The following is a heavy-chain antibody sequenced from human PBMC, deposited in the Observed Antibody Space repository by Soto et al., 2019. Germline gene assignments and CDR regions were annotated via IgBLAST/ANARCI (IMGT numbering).Heavy chain of an antibody. Sequence: EVQLVESGGGLVQPGGSLRLSCAVSGFTFSNYWMHWVRQAPGKGLVWVSRINTDGSTTNYADSVKGQFTISRDNAKNTLYLQMNSLRAEDTAVYYCARGTIEAPGTDYWGQGTLLTVSS. CDR2: INTDGSTT. CDR1: GFTFSNYW. J-gene: IGHJ4*02. CDR3: ARGTIEAPGTDY. D-gene: IGHD6-13*01. V-gene: IGHV3-74*01.